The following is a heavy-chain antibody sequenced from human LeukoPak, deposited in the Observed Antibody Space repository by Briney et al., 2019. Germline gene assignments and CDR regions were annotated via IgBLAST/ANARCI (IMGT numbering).Heavy chain of an antibody. CDR1: GDSVSSNSVT. CDR3: ARGSSMRLDY. D-gene: IGHD2/OR15-2a*01. V-gene: IGHV6-1*01. Sequence: TSQTLSLTCAISGDSVSSNSVTWNWIRQSPSRGLEWLGRTYYRSTWYNDYAVSVRGRITVNPDTSKNQFSLQLNSVTPEDTAVYYCARGSSMRLDYWGQGTLVTVSS. CDR2: TYYRSTWYN. J-gene: IGHJ4*02.